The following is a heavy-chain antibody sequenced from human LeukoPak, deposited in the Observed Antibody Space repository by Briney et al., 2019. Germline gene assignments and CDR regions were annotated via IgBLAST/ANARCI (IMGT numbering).Heavy chain of an antibody. CDR1: GSTFSSYW. J-gene: IGHJ4*02. CDR3: ARGPSYYDFWSGYSLPYYFDY. D-gene: IGHD3-3*01. V-gene: IGHV3-7*01. Sequence: GGSLRLSCAASGSTFSSYWMSWVRQAPGKGLEWVANIKQDGSEKYYVDSVKGRFTISRDNAKNSLYLQMNSLRAEDTAVYYCARGPSYYDFWSGYSLPYYFDYWGQGTLVTVSS. CDR2: IKQDGSEK.